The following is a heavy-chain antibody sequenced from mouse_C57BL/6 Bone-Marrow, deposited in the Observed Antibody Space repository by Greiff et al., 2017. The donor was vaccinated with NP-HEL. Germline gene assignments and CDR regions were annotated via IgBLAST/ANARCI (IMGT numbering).Heavy chain of an antibody. J-gene: IGHJ3*01. D-gene: IGHD2-4*01. CDR1: GYAFSSYW. V-gene: IGHV1-80*01. CDR2: IYPGDGDT. CDR3: ASHGDYDWFAY. Sequence: QVQLQQSGAELVKPGASVKISCKASGYAFSSYWMNWVKQRPGKGLEWIGQIYPGDGDTNYNGKFKGKATLTADESSSTAYMQLSSLTSEDSAVYFCASHGDYDWFAYWGQGTLVTVSA.